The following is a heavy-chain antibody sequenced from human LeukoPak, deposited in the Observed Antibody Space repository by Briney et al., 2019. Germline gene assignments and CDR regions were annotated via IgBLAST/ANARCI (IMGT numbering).Heavy chain of an antibody. CDR3: VRGYIAPDY. CDR2: ISSNTRTI. V-gene: IGHV3-11*01. Sequence: PGGSLRLSCAASEFTLSDYYMSWIRQAPGKGLEWVSYISSNTRTIYYSDSVKGRFTISRDNAKNSLYLQMNSLRAEDTAIYYCVRGYIAPDYWGQGTLVTVSS. CDR1: EFTLSDYY. D-gene: IGHD5-18*01. J-gene: IGHJ4*02.